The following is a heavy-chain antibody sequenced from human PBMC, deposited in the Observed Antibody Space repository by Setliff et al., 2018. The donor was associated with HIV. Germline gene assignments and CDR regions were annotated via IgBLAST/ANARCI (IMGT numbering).Heavy chain of an antibody. J-gene: IGHJ5*02. D-gene: IGHD2-2*02. CDR3: ANIRLGS. CDR2: IDGDGSGT. Sequence: GGSLRLSCAASGFTFRNYWMHWVRQAPGKGLVWVSRIDGDGSGTSYADSVQGRFTISRDNVNNAVYLQMNSLRAEDTAIYYCANIRLGSWGQGTLVTVSS. V-gene: IGHV3-74*01. CDR1: GFTFRNYW.